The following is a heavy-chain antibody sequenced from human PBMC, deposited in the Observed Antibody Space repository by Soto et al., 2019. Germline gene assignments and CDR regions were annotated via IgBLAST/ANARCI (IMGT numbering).Heavy chain of an antibody. CDR1: GYTFTSYG. D-gene: IGHD6-6*01. V-gene: IGHV1-18*01. CDR2: ISAYNGNT. CDR3: ARDRSGIAARCWFDP. J-gene: IGHJ5*02. Sequence: GASVKVSCKASGYTFTSYGISWVRQAPGQGLEWMGWISAYNGNTNYAQKLQGRVTMTTDTSTSTAYMELRSLRSDDTAVYYCARDRSGIAARCWFDPWGQGTLVTVSS.